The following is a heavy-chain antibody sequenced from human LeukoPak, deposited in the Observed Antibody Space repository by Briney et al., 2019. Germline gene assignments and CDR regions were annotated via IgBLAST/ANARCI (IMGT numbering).Heavy chain of an antibody. CDR2: ISHSGYT. J-gene: IGHJ4*02. Sequence: SQTLSLTCAVSGGSITTTNYWCWVRQSPGRGLEWIGEISHSGYTGFNPSLRGRVTMSLDESKNHLSLTLTSVTAADTAIYYCSRESGPYSPFGHWGQGILVTVTT. V-gene: IGHV4-4*02. D-gene: IGHD1-26*01. CDR3: SRESGPYSPFGH. CDR1: GGSITTTNY.